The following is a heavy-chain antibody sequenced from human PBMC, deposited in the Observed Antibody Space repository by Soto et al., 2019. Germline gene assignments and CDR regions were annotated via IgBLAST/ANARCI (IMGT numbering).Heavy chain of an antibody. J-gene: IGHJ6*02. CDR2: ISYDGSNK. D-gene: IGHD3-3*01. CDR1: GFTFSSYA. Sequence: PGGSLRLSXAASGFTFSSYAMHWVRQAPGKGLEWVAVISYDGSNKYYADSVKGRFTISRDNSKNTLYLQMNSLRAEDTAVYYCARPRFRINYYYGMDVWGQGTTVTVSS. V-gene: IGHV3-30-3*01. CDR3: ARPRFRINYYYGMDV.